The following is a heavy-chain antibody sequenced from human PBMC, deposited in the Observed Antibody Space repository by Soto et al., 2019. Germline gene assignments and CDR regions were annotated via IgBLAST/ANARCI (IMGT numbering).Heavy chain of an antibody. J-gene: IGHJ4*02. CDR2: ISYDGSNK. V-gene: IGHV3-30-3*01. CDR1: GFTFSSYA. CDR3: ARTGEAVAGARLIDY. Sequence: GGSLRLSCAASGFTFSSYAMHWVRQAPGKGLEWVAVISYDGSNKYYADSVKGRFTISRDNSKNTLYLQMNSLRAEDTAVYYCARTGEAVAGARLIDYWGQGTLVTVSS. D-gene: IGHD6-19*01.